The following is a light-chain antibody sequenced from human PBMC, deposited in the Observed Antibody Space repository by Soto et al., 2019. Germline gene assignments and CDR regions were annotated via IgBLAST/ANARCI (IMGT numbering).Light chain of an antibody. V-gene: IGKV1-5*03. CDR2: KAS. CDR3: QQYKSYPWM. Sequence: DIPMTQSPSTLSASVGDRVTITCRASQSISNWLAWYQQKPGKAPTLLIYKASSLESGVPSRFSGSGSGAEFTLTISGLQPDDFATYYCQQYKSYPWMFGQGTKVEI. J-gene: IGKJ1*01. CDR1: QSISNW.